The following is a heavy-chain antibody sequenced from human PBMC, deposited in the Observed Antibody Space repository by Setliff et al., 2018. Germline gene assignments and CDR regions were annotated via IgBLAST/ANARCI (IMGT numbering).Heavy chain of an antibody. J-gene: IGHJ6*03. Sequence: ASVKVSCKASGYTFTTYAIGWMRQAPGQGPEWMGWINTNTGNPSYAQGFTGRFVFSLDTSVSTAYLQISSLKGEDTGVYYCARASRYGTIRYRGDYYMDVWGKGTTVTVS. CDR1: GYTFTTYA. D-gene: IGHD5-12*01. CDR2: INTNTGNP. V-gene: IGHV7-4-1*02. CDR3: ARASRYGTIRYRGDYYMDV.